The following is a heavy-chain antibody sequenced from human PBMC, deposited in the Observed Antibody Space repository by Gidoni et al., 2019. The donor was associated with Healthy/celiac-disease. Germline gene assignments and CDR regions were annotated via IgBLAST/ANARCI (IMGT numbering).Heavy chain of an antibody. CDR2: IIPILGIA. J-gene: IGHJ6*02. D-gene: IGHD1-20*01. CDR3: ARDRGITGPYYDGMDV. CDR1: GGTFSSYT. V-gene: IGHV1-69*08. Sequence: QVQLVQSGAEVKKPVSSVKVSCKASGGTFSSYTISWVRQAPGKGLEWMGRIIPILGIANYAQKFQGRVTITADKSTSTAYMELSSLRSEDTAVYYCARDRGITGPYYDGMDVWGQGTTVTVSS.